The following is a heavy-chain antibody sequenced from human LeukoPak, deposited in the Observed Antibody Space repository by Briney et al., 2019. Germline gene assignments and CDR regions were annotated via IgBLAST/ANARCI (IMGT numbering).Heavy chain of an antibody. CDR2: IYHSGYT. D-gene: IGHD3-22*01. J-gene: IGHJ4*02. CDR3: SKVGDGGYNRAY. V-gene: IGHV4-4*02. CDR1: GGSINYGTW. Sequence: SETLSLTCAVSGGSINYGTWWSWVRQPPGEGLEWIGEIYHSGYTNYNPSLKSRVTISLDKSKNQVSLNLNSVTAADTAVYYCSKVGDGGYNRAYWGQGTLVTVSS.